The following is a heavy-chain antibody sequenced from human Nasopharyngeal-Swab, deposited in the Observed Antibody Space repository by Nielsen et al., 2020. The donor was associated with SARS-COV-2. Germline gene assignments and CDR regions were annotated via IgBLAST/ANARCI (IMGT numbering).Heavy chain of an antibody. V-gene: IGHV3-7*03. CDR3: AREWFGDHTPPTYYYGMDV. J-gene: IGHJ6*02. D-gene: IGHD3-10*01. CDR2: IKQDGSEK. Sequence: VRQAPGKGLEWVANIKQDGSEKYYVDSVKGRFPIPRDNAKNSLYLQMNSLRAEDTAVYYCAREWFGDHTPPTYYYGMDVWGQGTTVTVSS.